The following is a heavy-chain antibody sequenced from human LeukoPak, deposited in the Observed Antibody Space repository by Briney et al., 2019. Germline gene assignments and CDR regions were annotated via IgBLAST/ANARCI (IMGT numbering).Heavy chain of an antibody. CDR3: ARGDFWSGAPFDY. Sequence: ASVKVSCKASGYTFIDYYMHWVRQAPGQRPEYMGWINPDSGDTNYSEKLQGRVTMTRDTSISTAYMELTRLTSDDTAVYYCARGDFWSGAPFDYWGQGTLVTVSS. D-gene: IGHD3-3*01. CDR2: INPDSGDT. CDR1: GYTFIDYY. V-gene: IGHV1-2*02. J-gene: IGHJ4*02.